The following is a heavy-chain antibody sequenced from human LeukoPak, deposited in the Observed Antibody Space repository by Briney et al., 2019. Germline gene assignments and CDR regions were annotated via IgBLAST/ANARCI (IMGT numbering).Heavy chain of an antibody. CDR2: IFYSGST. CDR1: GGSIRSSTYY. CDR3: ARQESSNWD. Sequence: SEALSLTCSVSGGSIRSSTYYWGWIRQPPGKGLEWIGSIFYSGSTYYNPSLKSRVTISVDTSNNQFSVKLNSVTAADTAVYYCARQESSNWDWGQGTLVTVSS. D-gene: IGHD4-11*01. V-gene: IGHV4-39*01. J-gene: IGHJ4*02.